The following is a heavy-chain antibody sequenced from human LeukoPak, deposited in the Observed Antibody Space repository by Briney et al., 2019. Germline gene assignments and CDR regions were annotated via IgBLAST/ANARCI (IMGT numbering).Heavy chain of an antibody. CDR1: GFTFSSYG. J-gene: IGHJ5*02. V-gene: IGHV3-33*01. D-gene: IGHD2-15*01. Sequence: GGSLRLSCAASGFTFSSYGMHWVRQAPGKGLEWVAVIWYDGSNKYYADSVKGRFTISRDNSKNTLYLQMNSLRAEDTAVYYCARAPRHPLVVVVAATRVAGNWFDPWGQGTLVTVSS. CDR2: IWYDGSNK. CDR3: ARAPRHPLVVVVAATRVAGNWFDP.